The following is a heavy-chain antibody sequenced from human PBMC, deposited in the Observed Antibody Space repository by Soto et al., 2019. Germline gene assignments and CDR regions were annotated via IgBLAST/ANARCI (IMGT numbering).Heavy chain of an antibody. D-gene: IGHD3-10*01. CDR1: GFTFSDYW. J-gene: IGHJ4*02. CDR2: IKTDGSEK. CDR3: ASSMGRGGNDY. V-gene: IGHV3-7*05. Sequence: EVQLVESGGGLVQPGGSLRLSCAASGFTFSDYWMSWVRQAPGKGLECVANIKTDGSEKYYVDPVKGRFTISIDNAKNSLYLQMNSLRAENTAVYYCASSMGRGGNDYWGQGTLVAVSS.